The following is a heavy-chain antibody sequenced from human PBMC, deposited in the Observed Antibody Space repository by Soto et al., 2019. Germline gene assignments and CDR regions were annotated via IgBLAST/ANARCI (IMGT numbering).Heavy chain of an antibody. CDR1: GYNFTSYY. CDR3: ARDLTGGPTYYDFWSGYSPVDY. J-gene: IGHJ4*02. D-gene: IGHD3-3*01. Sequence: GASVKVSCKASGYNFTSYYMHWVRQAPGQGLEWMGIIDPSGGSTSYAQKFQGRVSMTRDTSTSTVYMDLSSLRPEDTAVYYCARDLTGGPTYYDFWSGYSPVDYWGLGTLVTVSS. V-gene: IGHV1-46*03. CDR2: IDPSGGST.